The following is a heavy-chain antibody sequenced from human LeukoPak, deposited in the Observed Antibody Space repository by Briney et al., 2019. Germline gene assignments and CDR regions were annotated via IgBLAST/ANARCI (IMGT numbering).Heavy chain of an antibody. CDR1: RGTFSSYA. D-gene: IGHD3-10*01. CDR3: ARGNYYGSGGYDTD. Sequence: ASVQVSCKASRGTFSSYAISWVRQAPGQEVEWMGRIITILGIANYAQKFQGRVTITADKSTSTAYMELSSLRSEDTAVYYCARGNYYGSGGYDTDWGQGTLVTVSS. J-gene: IGHJ4*02. CDR2: IITILGIA. V-gene: IGHV1-69*04.